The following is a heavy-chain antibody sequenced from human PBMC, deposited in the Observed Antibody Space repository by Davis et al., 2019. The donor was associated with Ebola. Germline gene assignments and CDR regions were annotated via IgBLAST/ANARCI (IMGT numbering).Heavy chain of an antibody. D-gene: IGHD3-3*02. Sequence: SVKVSCKASGGTFSSYAISWVRQAPGQGLEWMGGIIPIFGTANYAQKFQGRVTITADESTSTAYMELSSLRSEDTAVYYCARDRTHFDAFDIWGQGTMVTVSS. CDR1: GGTFSSYA. V-gene: IGHV1-69*13. J-gene: IGHJ3*02. CDR3: ARDRTHFDAFDI. CDR2: IIPIFGTA.